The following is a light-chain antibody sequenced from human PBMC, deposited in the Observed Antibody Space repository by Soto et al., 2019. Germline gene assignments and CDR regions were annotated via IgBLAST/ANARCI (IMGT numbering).Light chain of an antibody. CDR2: DAS. Sequence: ESVLTQSPATLSLSPGERATLSCRASPSVSNSLAWYQHKPGQAPRLLIYDASNRATGVPTRFSGSGSGTDFTLTISSLEPEDFATYYCLQHKSYPLTFGPGTKVDIK. V-gene: IGKV3-11*01. CDR1: PSVSNS. J-gene: IGKJ3*01. CDR3: LQHKSYPLT.